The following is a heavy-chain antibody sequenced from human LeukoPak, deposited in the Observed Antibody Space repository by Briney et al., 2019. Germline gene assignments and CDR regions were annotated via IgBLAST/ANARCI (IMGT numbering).Heavy chain of an antibody. V-gene: IGHV3-48*01. CDR2: LSHSSSII. CDR1: GFTFNTYS. D-gene: IGHD2-2*01. J-gene: IGHJ5*01. Sequence: GGSLRLSCAASGFTFNTYSMNWVRQAPGKGLEWISYLSHSSSIIHYADSVKGRFTISRDDAHNSLYLQMNSLRAEDTAVYYCARAGKPASDDNWFDSWGQGTLVTVSS. CDR3: ARAGKPASDDNWFDS.